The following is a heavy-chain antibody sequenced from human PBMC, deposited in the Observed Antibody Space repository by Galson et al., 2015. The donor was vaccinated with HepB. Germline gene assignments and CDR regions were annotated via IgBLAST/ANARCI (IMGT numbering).Heavy chain of an antibody. J-gene: IGHJ5*02. Sequence: SVKVSCKASGFTFTSSAVQWVRQARGQRLEWIGWIVVGSGNTNYEQKFQERVTITRDMSTSTAYMELSSLRSEDTAVYYCARDLVPQDYDFWSGSKHNWFDPWGQGTLVTVSS. CDR3: ARDLVPQDYDFWSGSKHNWFDP. CDR1: GFTFTSSA. V-gene: IGHV1-58*01. D-gene: IGHD3-3*01. CDR2: IVVGSGNT.